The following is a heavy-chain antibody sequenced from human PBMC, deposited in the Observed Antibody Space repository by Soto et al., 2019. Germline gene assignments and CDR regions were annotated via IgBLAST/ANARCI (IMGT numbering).Heavy chain of an antibody. J-gene: IGHJ6*02. CDR1: GGSISTYY. Sequence: SETLSLTCTVSGGSISTYYWSWIRQPPGKGLEWIGYVFYSGITNYNPSLKSRVTISVDTSKNQFSLKLSSVTAADTAVYYCARHASRELGYYCGMDVWGQGTTVTVS. V-gene: IGHV4-59*08. D-gene: IGHD7-27*01. CDR3: ARHASRELGYYCGMDV. CDR2: VFYSGIT.